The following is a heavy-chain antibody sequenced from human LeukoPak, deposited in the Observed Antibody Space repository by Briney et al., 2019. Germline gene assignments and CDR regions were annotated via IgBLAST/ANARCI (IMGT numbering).Heavy chain of an antibody. D-gene: IGHD3-22*01. J-gene: IGHJ4*02. V-gene: IGHV3-74*01. CDR2: INSDGSST. Sequence: GESMRLSCAASGFTFSSHWMHWVRQAPGKGLLWVSRINSDGSSTNYADAVKGRFTVSRDNAKNTLYLQVNSLLAEDTAVYYCARDKSSGYWFIDYWGQGTLVTVSS. CDR1: GFTFSSHW. CDR3: ARDKSSGYWFIDY.